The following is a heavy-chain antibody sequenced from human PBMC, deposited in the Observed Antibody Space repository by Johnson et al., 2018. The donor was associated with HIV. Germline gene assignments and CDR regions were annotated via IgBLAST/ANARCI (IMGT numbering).Heavy chain of an antibody. J-gene: IGHJ3*02. CDR2: ISHDGSDK. CDR1: GFTFSSYG. V-gene: IGHV3-30*03. Sequence: QVQLVESGGRVVQPGRSLRLSCAASGFTFSSYGMHWVRQAPGKGLEWVAVISHDGSDKNYADSVKGRFTISRDNSKNTLYLQMNSLRVEDTAVYYCARGWAASRTFDIWGQGKMVTVSS. CDR3: ARGWAASRTFDI. D-gene: IGHD6-13*01.